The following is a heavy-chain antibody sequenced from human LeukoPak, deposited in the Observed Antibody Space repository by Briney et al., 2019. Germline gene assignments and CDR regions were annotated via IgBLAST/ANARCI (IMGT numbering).Heavy chain of an antibody. CDR1: GGSISSGGYY. CDR2: IYYSGST. CDR3: ARDWSLDY. V-gene: IGHV4-31*03. J-gene: IGHJ4*02. Sequence: SETLSLTCTVSGGSISSGGYYWSWIRQHPGKGLEWIGYIYYSGSTSYNPSLKSRVTISVDTSKNQFSLKLSSVTAADPAVYYCARDWSLDYWGQGTLVTVSS.